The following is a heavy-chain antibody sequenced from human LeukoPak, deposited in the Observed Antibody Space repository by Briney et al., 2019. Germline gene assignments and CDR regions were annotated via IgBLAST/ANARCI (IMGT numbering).Heavy chain of an antibody. CDR2: ISAYNGNT. D-gene: IGHD2-2*01. Sequence: ASVKVSCKASGYTFTSYGISWVRQAPGQGLEWMGWISAYNGNTNYAQKLQGRVTMTTDTSTSTAYMELRSLRSDDTAVYYCAREWVNIVVVPGKRKKYYYYMDVWGKGTTVTVSS. CDR1: GYTFTSYG. V-gene: IGHV1-18*01. J-gene: IGHJ6*03. CDR3: AREWVNIVVVPGKRKKYYYYMDV.